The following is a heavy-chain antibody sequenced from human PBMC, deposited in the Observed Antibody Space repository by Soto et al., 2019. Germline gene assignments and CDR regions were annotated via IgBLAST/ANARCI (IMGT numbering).Heavy chain of an antibody. CDR3: ARVQGYYDSSGYYFDY. D-gene: IGHD3-22*01. Sequence: QVQLQQSGPGLVKPSQTLSLTCAISGDSVSSNSAAWNWIRQSPSRGLEWLGRTYYRSKWYNDYAVAVKSRITINPDTSKNQFSLQLNSVTPEDTAVYYCARVQGYYDSSGYYFDYWGQGTLVTVSS. V-gene: IGHV6-1*01. CDR2: TYYRSKWYN. J-gene: IGHJ4*02. CDR1: GDSVSSNSAA.